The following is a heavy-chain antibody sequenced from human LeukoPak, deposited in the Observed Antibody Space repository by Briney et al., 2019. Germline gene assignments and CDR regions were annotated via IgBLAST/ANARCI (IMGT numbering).Heavy chain of an antibody. CDR3: ATEQQLARFDY. D-gene: IGHD6-13*01. V-gene: IGHV3-30*04. Sequence: GGSLRLSCVASGFTFSSYAMHWVRQAPGKGLEWVAVISYDGSNKYYADSVKGRFTISRDNSKNTLYLQMNSLRAEDTAVYYCATEQQLARFDYWGQGTLVTVSS. CDR2: ISYDGSNK. CDR1: GFTFSSYA. J-gene: IGHJ4*02.